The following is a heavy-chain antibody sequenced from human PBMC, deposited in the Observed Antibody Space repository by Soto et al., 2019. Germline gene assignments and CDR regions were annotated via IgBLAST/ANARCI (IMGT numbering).Heavy chain of an antibody. J-gene: IGHJ5*02. CDR1: GGSFSGYY. Sequence: QVQLQQWGAGLLKPSETLSLTCAVYGGSFSGYYWCWIRQPPGKGLEWMGETNHSGSTNYNPSLKSRVTISIDTSKNQFSLKLSSVTAADTAIYYCARDSLGIAVLGTGRSKNNWFDPWGQGTLVTVSS. CDR3: ARDSLGIAVLGTGRSKNNWFDP. D-gene: IGHD6-19*01. V-gene: IGHV4-34*01. CDR2: TNHSGST.